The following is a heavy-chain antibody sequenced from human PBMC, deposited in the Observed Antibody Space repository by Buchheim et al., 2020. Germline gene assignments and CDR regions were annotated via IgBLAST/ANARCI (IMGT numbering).Heavy chain of an antibody. CDR2: IWYDGSNK. J-gene: IGHJ4*02. D-gene: IGHD5-18*01. CDR1: GFTFSSYG. Sequence: QVQLVESGGGVVQPGRSLRLSCAASGFTFSSYGMHWVRQAPGKGLEWVAVIWYDGSNKYYADSVKGRFTISRDNSKNTLYLQMNSLRAEDTAVYYCARDHLATIGRSTAMVTWGQGTL. CDR3: ARDHLATIGRSTAMVT. V-gene: IGHV3-33*01.